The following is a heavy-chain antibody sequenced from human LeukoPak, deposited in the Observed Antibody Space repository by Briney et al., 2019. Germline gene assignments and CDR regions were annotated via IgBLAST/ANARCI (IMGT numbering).Heavy chain of an antibody. J-gene: IGHJ4*02. V-gene: IGHV1-69*13. Sequence: SVKVSCKASGYTFTTYYMHWVRQAPGQGLEWMGGIIPIFGTANYAQKFQGRVTITADESTSTAYMELSSLRSEDTAVYYCARHGTVPAAITWDYYFDYWGQGTLVTVSS. D-gene: IGHD2-2*01. CDR3: ARHGTVPAAITWDYYFDY. CDR2: IIPIFGTA. CDR1: GYTFTTYY.